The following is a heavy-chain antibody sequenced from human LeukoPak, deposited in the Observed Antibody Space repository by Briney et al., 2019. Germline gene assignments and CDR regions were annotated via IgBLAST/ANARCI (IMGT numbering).Heavy chain of an antibody. Sequence: ASVKVSCKASGYTFTSYDINWVRQATGQGLEWMGWMNSNSGNTGYAQKFQGRVTMTRNTSISTAYMELSSLRSEDTAVYYCARSITNYYYYGMDVWGQGTTVTVSS. CDR3: ARSITNYYYYGMDV. J-gene: IGHJ6*02. D-gene: IGHD1-1*01. V-gene: IGHV1-8*01. CDR1: GYTFTSYD. CDR2: MNSNSGNT.